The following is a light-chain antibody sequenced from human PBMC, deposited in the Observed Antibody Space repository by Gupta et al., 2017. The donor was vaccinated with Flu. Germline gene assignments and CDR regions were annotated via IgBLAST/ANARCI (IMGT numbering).Light chain of an antibody. J-gene: IGKJ2*01. Sequence: EIVLTQSPGTLSLSPGERATLSCRASQSVSSSYLAWYQQKPGQAPRLLIYGASSRSTGIPDRFSGSGSGTDFTLTISILDPEDFAVYYCQREGSSPQTFGQGTKMEIK. CDR1: QSVSSSY. CDR3: QREGSSPQT. V-gene: IGKV3-20*01. CDR2: GAS.